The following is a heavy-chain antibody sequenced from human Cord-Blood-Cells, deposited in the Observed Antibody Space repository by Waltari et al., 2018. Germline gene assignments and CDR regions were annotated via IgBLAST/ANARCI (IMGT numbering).Heavy chain of an antibody. V-gene: IGHV3-23*01. CDR1: GFTFSSYA. CDR2: ISGRGGST. J-gene: IGHJ6*02. D-gene: IGHD6-6*01. CDR3: AKYDHLGSSYGMDV. Sequence: EVQLLESGGGLVQPGGSLRLSCAASGFTFSSYAMSWVRQAPGKGLAWVSAISGRGGSTNYAASVKGRFTISIDNSKNTLYLQMNSLRAEDTAVYYCAKYDHLGSSYGMDVWGQGTTVTVSS.